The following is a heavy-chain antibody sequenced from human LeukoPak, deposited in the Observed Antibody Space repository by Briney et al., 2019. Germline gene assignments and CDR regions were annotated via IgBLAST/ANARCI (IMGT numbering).Heavy chain of an antibody. CDR1: GFTFSSYA. V-gene: IGHV3-64*01. J-gene: IGHJ4*02. D-gene: IGHD3-16*01. CDR2: ISSNGGST. CDR3: ARGDNYDYVWGSSFFDF. Sequence: PGGSLRLSCAASGFTFSSYAMHWVRQAPGKGLEYVSAISSNGGSTYYANSVKGRFTISRDNSKNTLYLQMGSLRAEDMAVYYCARGDNYDYVWGSSFFDFWGQGTLVTVSS.